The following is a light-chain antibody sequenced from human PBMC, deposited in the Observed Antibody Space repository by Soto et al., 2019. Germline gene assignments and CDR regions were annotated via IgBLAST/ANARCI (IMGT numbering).Light chain of an antibody. V-gene: IGKV1-39*01. CDR3: QRTFSNLIS. CDR1: ESISNY. J-gene: IGKJ4*01. CDR2: SAS. Sequence: IPLTQSPSSLSASAGDRVTIACRASESISNYLNWYQLKPGEAPKVLIYSASTLRGGVPSRFSGTGSGTEFTLTISSLQPEDVATYFCQRTFSNLISFGGGTKVEIK.